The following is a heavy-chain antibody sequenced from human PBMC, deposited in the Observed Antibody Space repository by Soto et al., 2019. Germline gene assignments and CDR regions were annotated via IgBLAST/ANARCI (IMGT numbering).Heavy chain of an antibody. CDR2: IDHDGPT. Sequence: EVQLVESGGGLVQPGGSLRLSCAGSGFTFSNYWMHWVRQAPGKGLEWVSRIDHDGPTDYADSVRGRFPISRDNAENTLYLQMNRLSPEDTAVYYCVRDSHGDYWGQGTLVTVSS. V-gene: IGHV3-74*01. CDR1: GFTFSNYW. J-gene: IGHJ4*02. CDR3: VRDSHGDY.